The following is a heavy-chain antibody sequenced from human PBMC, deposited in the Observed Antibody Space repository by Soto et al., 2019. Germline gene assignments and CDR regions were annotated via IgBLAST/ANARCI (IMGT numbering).Heavy chain of an antibody. CDR3: ARALWPHSSGYTYDAFDI. D-gene: IGHD3-22*01. J-gene: IGHJ3*02. CDR2: TNSDGSST. CDR1: GFTFSSYW. V-gene: IGHV3-74*01. Sequence: GGSLRLSCAASGFTFSSYWMHWVRQAPGKGLVWVSRTNSDGSSTSYADSVKGRFTISRDNAKNTLYLQMNSLRAEDTAVYYCARALWPHSSGYTYDAFDIWGQGTMVTVSS.